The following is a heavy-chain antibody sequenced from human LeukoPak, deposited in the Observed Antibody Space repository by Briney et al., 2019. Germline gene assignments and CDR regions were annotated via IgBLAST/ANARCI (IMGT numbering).Heavy chain of an antibody. CDR3: AREGCSGGSCYGEDAFDI. J-gene: IGHJ3*02. CDR2: IYHSGST. D-gene: IGHD2-15*01. CDR1: GGSISSGGYS. Sequence: SETLSLTCAVSGGSISSGGYSWSWIRQPPGKGLEWIGYIYHSGSTYYNPSLKSRVTISVDRSKNQFSLKLSSVTAADTAVYYCAREGCSGGSCYGEDAFDIWGQGTMVTVSS. V-gene: IGHV4-30-2*01.